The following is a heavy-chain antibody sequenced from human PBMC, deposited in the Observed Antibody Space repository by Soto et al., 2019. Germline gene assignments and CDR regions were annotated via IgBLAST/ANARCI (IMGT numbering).Heavy chain of an antibody. J-gene: IGHJ2*01. CDR1: GFTFSSYG. Sequence: GGSLRLSCAASGFTFSSYGMHWVRQAPGKGLEWVAVISYDGSNKYYADSVKGRFTISRDNSKNTLYLQMNSLRAEDTAVYYCAKVGVGYCSSTSCQGFDLWGRGTLVTVSS. CDR3: AKVGVGYCSSTSCQGFDL. D-gene: IGHD2-2*01. CDR2: ISYDGSNK. V-gene: IGHV3-30*18.